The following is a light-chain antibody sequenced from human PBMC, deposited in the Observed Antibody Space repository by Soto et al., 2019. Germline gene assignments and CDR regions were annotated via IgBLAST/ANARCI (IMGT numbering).Light chain of an antibody. CDR1: SSDVGAYNY. J-gene: IGLJ3*02. V-gene: IGLV2-11*01. CDR2: DVS. CDR3: CSYAGTYSWV. Sequence: QAVVTQPRSVSGSPGQSVTISCTGSSSDVGAYNYVSWYQHHPGKAPKVMIFDVSERPSGVPDRFSGSKSGNTASLTISGLQAEDEGDYYCCSYAGTYSWVFGGGTKVTVL.